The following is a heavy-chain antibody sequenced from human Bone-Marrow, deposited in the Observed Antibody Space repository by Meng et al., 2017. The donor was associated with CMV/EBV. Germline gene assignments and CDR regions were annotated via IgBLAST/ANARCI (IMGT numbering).Heavy chain of an antibody. V-gene: IGHV4-34*01. CDR3: ARVSDL. J-gene: IGHJ1*01. Sequence: SETLSLTCAVYGGSLTDYDWGWIRQSPGKGLEWIGDINDSGSTKYNPSLQRRVTISVDTARNQFSLKVRSVTAADTAVYYCARVSDLWGQGTLVTVSS. CDR1: GGSLTDYD. CDR2: INDSGST.